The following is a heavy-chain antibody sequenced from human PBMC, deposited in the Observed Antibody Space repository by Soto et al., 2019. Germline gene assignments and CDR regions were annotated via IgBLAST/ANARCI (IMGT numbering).Heavy chain of an antibody. CDR2: ISYDGSNK. Sequence: QVQLVESGGGVVRPGRSLRLSCAASGFTFSSYGMHWVRQAPGKGLEWVAVISYDGSNKYYADSVKGRFTISRDNSKNTLYLQMNSLRAEDTAVYYCAKDRGGGDFGPPDYWGQGTLVTVSS. CDR3: AKDRGGGDFGPPDY. D-gene: IGHD2-21*02. V-gene: IGHV3-30*18. CDR1: GFTFSSYG. J-gene: IGHJ4*02.